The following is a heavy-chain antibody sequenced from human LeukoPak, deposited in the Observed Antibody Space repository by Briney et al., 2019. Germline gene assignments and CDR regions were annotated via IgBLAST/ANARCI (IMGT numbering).Heavy chain of an antibody. Sequence: SETLSLTCTVSGGSITSSSYYWDWIRQPPGKGLEWIGSVYYSGNTYYNSSLKSRVTISVDTSKNQFSLKLSSVTAADTAIYYCTREYGFMTTVFHALDIWGQGTMVTVSS. J-gene: IGHJ3*02. CDR3: TREYGFMTTVFHALDI. V-gene: IGHV4-39*07. CDR2: VYYSGNT. D-gene: IGHD4-17*01. CDR1: GGSITSSSYY.